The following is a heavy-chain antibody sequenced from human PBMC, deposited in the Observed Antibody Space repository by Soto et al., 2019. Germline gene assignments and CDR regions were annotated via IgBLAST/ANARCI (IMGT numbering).Heavy chain of an antibody. Sequence: ASLKVSCKASGYSLTDYYLHWVRQAPGQGLEWMGWISPNSGGSNYAQTFQGRVTMTRDTSISTAYMELSSLRSDDTAVYYCARGGYPGTGADFDYWGQETLVTISS. D-gene: IGHD1-1*01. J-gene: IGHJ4*02. V-gene: IGHV1-2*02. CDR1: GYSLTDYY. CDR3: ARGGYPGTGADFDY. CDR2: ISPNSGGS.